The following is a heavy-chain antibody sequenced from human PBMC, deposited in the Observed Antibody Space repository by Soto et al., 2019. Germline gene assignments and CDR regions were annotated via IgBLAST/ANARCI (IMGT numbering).Heavy chain of an antibody. J-gene: IGHJ3*02. CDR2: ISWNSGSI. V-gene: IGHV3-9*01. D-gene: IGHD6-19*01. CDR1: GFTFDDYA. CDR3: AKRQWLATGWYAFDI. Sequence: GGSLRLSCAASGFTFDDYAMHWVRQAPGKGLEWVSGISWNSGSIGYADSVKGRFTISRDNAKNSLYLQMNSLRAEDTALYYCAKRQWLATGWYAFDIWGQGTMVTVSS.